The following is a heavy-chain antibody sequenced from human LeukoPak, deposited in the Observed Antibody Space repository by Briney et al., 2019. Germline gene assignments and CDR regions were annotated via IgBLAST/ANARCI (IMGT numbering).Heavy chain of an antibody. CDR1: GFTFSNAW. V-gene: IGHV3-23*01. D-gene: IGHD3-9*01. CDR3: ARGPTGYYGMYYFDY. J-gene: IGHJ4*02. Sequence: GGSLRLSCAASGFTFSNAWMSWVRQAPGKGLEWVSGISGSGGSTYYADSVKGRFTISRDNSKNTLYLQMNSLRAEDTALYYCARGPTGYYGMYYFDYWGQGTLVTVSS. CDR2: ISGSGGST.